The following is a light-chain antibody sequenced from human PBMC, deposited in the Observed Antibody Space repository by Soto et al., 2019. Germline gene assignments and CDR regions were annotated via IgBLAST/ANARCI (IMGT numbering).Light chain of an antibody. CDR3: QQCGSSST. Sequence: IVLTRSPATLSFPPGERRSRSCMASQTFSNSFLSWFQQIPGQAPRLLIYGASMRATGIPDRFSGSGSGTDFTLTISRLEPEDFAVYYCQQCGSSSTFGQGTRLEIK. J-gene: IGKJ5*01. V-gene: IGKV3-20*01. CDR1: QTFSNSF. CDR2: GAS.